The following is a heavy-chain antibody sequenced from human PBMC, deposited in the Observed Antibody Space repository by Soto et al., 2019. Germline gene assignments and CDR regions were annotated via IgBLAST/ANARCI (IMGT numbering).Heavy chain of an antibody. V-gene: IGHV3-30*03. D-gene: IGHD2-21*01. J-gene: IGHJ6*02. Sequence: GGSLRLSCAASGFTFSSYGMHWVRQAPGKGLEWVAVISYDGSNKYYADSVKGRFTISRDNSKNTLYLQMNSLRAEDTAVYYCSRSRYLSIAYYYYGMDVWGQGTTVTVSS. CDR1: GFTFSSYG. CDR3: SRSRYLSIAYYYYGMDV. CDR2: ISYDGSNK.